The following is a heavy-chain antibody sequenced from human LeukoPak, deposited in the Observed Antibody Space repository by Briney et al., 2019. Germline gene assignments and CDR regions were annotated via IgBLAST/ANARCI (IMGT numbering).Heavy chain of an antibody. D-gene: IGHD4-23*01. V-gene: IGHV1-8*01. J-gene: IGHJ1*01. CDR3: ARDGAPTTVVTPGYFQH. CDR2: MNPNRGDT. CDR1: GYTFTSYD. Sequence: GASVKVSCKASGYTFTSYDIHWVRQATGQGLEWMGRMNPNRGDTDYAQKFQGRVTMTRDTSISTAYMELSSLRSEDTAVYYCARDGAPTTVVTPGYFQHWGQGTLVTVSS.